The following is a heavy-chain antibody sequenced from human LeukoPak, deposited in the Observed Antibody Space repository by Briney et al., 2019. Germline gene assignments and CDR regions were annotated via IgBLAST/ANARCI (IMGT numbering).Heavy chain of an antibody. J-gene: IGHJ4*02. Sequence: ASVTVSCKASGYTFTSYGISWVRQAPGQGLEWMGWISAYNGNTDYAQKLQGRVTMTRDTSTSTAYMELRSLRSDDTAVYYCARGGHGYCSSTSCYGSFDYWGQGTLVTVSS. CDR2: ISAYNGNT. CDR3: ARGGHGYCSSTSCYGSFDY. CDR1: GYTFTSYG. V-gene: IGHV1-18*01. D-gene: IGHD2-2*01.